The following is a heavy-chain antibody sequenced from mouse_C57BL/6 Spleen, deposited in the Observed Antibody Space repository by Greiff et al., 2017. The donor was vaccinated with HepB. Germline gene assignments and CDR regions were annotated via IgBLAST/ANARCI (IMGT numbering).Heavy chain of an antibody. CDR3: TTGYSNLAWFAY. Sequence: VQLKESGAELVRPGASVKLSCTASGFNIKDDYMHWVKQRPEQGLEWIGWIDPENGDTEYASKFQGKATITADTSSNTAYLQLSSLTSEDTAVYYCTTGYSNLAWFAYWGQGTLVTVSA. V-gene: IGHV14-4*01. D-gene: IGHD2-5*01. CDR2: IDPENGDT. J-gene: IGHJ3*01. CDR1: GFNIKDDY.